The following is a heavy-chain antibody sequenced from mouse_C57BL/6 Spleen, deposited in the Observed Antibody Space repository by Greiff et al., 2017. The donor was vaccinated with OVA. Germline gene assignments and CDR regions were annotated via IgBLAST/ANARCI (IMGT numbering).Heavy chain of an antibody. CDR2: IHPNSGST. CDR1: GYTFTSYW. D-gene: IGHD2-3*01. V-gene: IGHV1-64*01. CDR3: ARSLYDSFDY. J-gene: IGHJ2*01. Sequence: QVQLQQSGAELVKPGASVKLSCKASGYTFTSYWMHWVKQRPGQGLEWIGMIHPNSGSTNYNEKFKSKATLTVDKSSSTAYMQLSSLTSEDSAVYYCARSLYDSFDYWGQGTTLTVSS.